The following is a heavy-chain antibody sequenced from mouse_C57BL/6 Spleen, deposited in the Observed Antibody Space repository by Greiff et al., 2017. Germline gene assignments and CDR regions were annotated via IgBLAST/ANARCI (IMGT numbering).Heavy chain of an antibody. CDR1: GFTFSDYY. Sequence: EVQLQESGGGLVQPGGSLKLSCAASGFTFSDYYMYWVRQTPEKRLEWVAYISNGGGSTYYPDTVKGRFTISRDNAKNTLYLQMSRLKSEDTAMYYCARQRGGYFDVWGTGTTVTVSS. CDR3: ARQRGGYFDV. J-gene: IGHJ1*03. V-gene: IGHV5-12*01. CDR2: ISNGGGST.